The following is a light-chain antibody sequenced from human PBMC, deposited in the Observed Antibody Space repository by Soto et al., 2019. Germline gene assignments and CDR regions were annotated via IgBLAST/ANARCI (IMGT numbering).Light chain of an antibody. CDR2: DVV. CDR1: SSDVGGFNS. CDR3: SSYTSTTTNV. Sequence: QSALTQPASVSGSPGQSITISCTGTSSDVGGFNSVSWYQLRPGTAPKLILYDVVDRPSGVSYRFSGSKSGNTASLTISGRQAADEADYFCSSYTSTTTNVFGSGPKVTVL. V-gene: IGLV2-14*03. J-gene: IGLJ1*01.